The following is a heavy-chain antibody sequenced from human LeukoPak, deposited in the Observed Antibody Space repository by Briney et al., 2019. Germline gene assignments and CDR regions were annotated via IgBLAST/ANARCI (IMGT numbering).Heavy chain of an antibody. D-gene: IGHD3-22*01. Sequence: PGGSLRLSCAASGFTFSSYAMSWVRQAPGKGLEWVSGISTSGGSTGYADSVRGRFTISRDNPGNTLYMEMNSLRGEDTAVYYCAIMHPYYDGSGYWVQWGQGTLVTVFS. J-gene: IGHJ4*02. CDR3: AIMHPYYDGSGYWVQ. V-gene: IGHV3-23*01. CDR1: GFTFSSYA. CDR2: ISTSGGST.